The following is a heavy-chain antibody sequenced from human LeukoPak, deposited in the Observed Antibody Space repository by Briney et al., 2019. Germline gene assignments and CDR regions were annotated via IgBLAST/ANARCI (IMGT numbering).Heavy chain of an antibody. CDR1: GFTFSSHS. V-gene: IGHV3-48*04. J-gene: IGHJ4*02. CDR3: ARGRYSSGSYYFDY. CDR2: ISGSGSLI. Sequence: PGGSLRLSCAASGFTFSSHSMNWVRRAPGKGLEWVSYISGSGSLIYYADSVKGRFTISRDNAKNSLYLQMNSLRVEDTAVYYCARGRYSSGSYYFDYWGQGTLVTVSS. D-gene: IGHD6-19*01.